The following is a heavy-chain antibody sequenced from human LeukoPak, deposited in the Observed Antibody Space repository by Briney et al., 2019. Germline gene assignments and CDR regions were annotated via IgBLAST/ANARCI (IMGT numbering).Heavy chain of an antibody. Sequence: PGGSLRLSCAASGFTFSSYGLSWVRQTPGKGLEWVSAIRGGGDSKHYADSVRGRFTISRDNSRNTMYLQMTGLRAEDTAVYYCARGLEAKDPRPHYWGQGTLVSVAT. D-gene: IGHD1-1*01. CDR1: GFTFSSYG. J-gene: IGHJ4*02. CDR3: ARGLEAKDPRPHY. CDR2: IRGGGDSK. V-gene: IGHV3-23*01.